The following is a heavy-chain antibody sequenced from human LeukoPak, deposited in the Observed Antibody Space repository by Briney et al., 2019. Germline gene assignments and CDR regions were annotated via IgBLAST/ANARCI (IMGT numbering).Heavy chain of an antibody. J-gene: IGHJ4*02. D-gene: IGHD6-13*01. V-gene: IGHV3-23*01. CDR1: GFTFSSYA. CDR2: ISGGGDTT. CDR3: ARGGSWIGGPDDY. Sequence: PGGSLRLSCAASGFTFSSYAMTWVRQAPGKGLEWVSAISGGGDTTDYADSVKGRFIISRDNSKKSLYPQMNSLRAEDTAVYYCARGGSWIGGPDDYWGQGTLVTVSS.